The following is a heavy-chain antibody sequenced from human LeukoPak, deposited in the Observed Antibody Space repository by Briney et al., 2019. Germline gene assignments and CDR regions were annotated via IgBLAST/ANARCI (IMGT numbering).Heavy chain of an antibody. CDR1: GGSFSGYY. V-gene: IGHV4-34*01. D-gene: IGHD2-21*01. J-gene: IGHJ5*02. Sequence: SETLSLTCAVYGGSFSGYYWSWIRQPPGKGLEWIGEINHSGSTNYNPSLKSRVTISVETSKNQLSLKLSSVTAADTAVYYCARLLGTHINYFAPWGQGTLVTVSS. CDR2: INHSGST. CDR3: ARLLGTHINYFAP.